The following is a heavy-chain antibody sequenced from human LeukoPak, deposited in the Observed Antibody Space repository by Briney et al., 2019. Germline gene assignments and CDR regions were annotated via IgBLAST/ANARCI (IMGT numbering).Heavy chain of an antibody. CDR3: VGVVVTAGMAFDI. CDR1: GGSVSSSSYY. D-gene: IGHD2-21*02. CDR2: IFYSGST. J-gene: IGHJ3*02. V-gene: IGHV4-39*07. Sequence: PSETLSLTCTVSGGSVSSSSYYWGWIRQPPGKGLEWIGNIFYSGSTYYNPSLKSRVTISVDTSKNQFSLKLSSVTAADTAVYYCVGVVVTAGMAFDIWGQGTMVTVSS.